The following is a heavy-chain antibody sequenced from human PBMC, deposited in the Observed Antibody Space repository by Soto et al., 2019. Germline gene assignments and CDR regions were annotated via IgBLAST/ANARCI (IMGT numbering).Heavy chain of an antibody. D-gene: IGHD1-26*01. CDR3: ARDPGSGSYGAGEFDY. J-gene: IGHJ4*02. CDR2: INPNSGGT. CDR1: GYTFTGYY. V-gene: IGHV1-2*04. Sequence: QVQLVQSGAEVKKPGASVKVSCKASGYTFTGYYMHWVRQAPGQGLEWMGWINPNSGGTNYAQKFQGWVTMTRDTSISTAYMELSRLRSDDTAVYYCARDPGSGSYGAGEFDYWGQGTLVTVSS.